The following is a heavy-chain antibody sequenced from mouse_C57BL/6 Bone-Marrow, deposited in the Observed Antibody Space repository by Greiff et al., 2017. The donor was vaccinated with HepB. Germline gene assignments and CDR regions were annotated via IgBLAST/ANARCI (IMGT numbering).Heavy chain of an antibody. CDR2: ISNLAYSI. CDR3: AREGGQLRLRGFAY. D-gene: IGHD3-2*02. V-gene: IGHV5-15*01. Sequence: EVKLMESGGGLVQPGGSLKLSCAASGFTFSDYGMAWVRQAPRKGPEWVAFISNLAYSIYYADTVTGRFTISRENAKNTLYLEMSSLRSEDTAMYYCAREGGQLRLRGFAYWGQGTLVTVSA. J-gene: IGHJ3*01. CDR1: GFTFSDYG.